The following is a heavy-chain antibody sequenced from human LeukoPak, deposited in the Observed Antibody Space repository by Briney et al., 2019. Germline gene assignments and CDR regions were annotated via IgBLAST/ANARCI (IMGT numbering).Heavy chain of an antibody. Sequence: GGSLRLSCAVSGFTFSDHYMDWVRQAPGKRLEWVAFIRYDGSNKYYADSVKGRFTISRDNSKNTLYLQMNSLRAEDTAVYYCAKDPTSGYYYYYMDVWGKGITVTISS. V-gene: IGHV3-30*02. CDR2: IRYDGSNK. J-gene: IGHJ6*03. CDR3: AKDPTSGYYYYYMDV. CDR1: GFTFSDHY. D-gene: IGHD3-10*01.